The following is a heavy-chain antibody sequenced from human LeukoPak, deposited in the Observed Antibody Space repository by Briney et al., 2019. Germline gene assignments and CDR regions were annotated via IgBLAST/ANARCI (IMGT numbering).Heavy chain of an antibody. CDR1: GGSFSGYQ. CDR3: ARGPTGDY. V-gene: IGHV4-34*01. Sequence: PSETLSLTCAVYGGSFSGYQWTWIRQSPGKGLEWIGEINDSGTTNYNPSLKSRVTMSVDPSKNQFSLKLSSVTAADTAVYYCARGPTGDYWGQGTLVTVSS. J-gene: IGHJ4*02. CDR2: INDSGTT. D-gene: IGHD1-14*01.